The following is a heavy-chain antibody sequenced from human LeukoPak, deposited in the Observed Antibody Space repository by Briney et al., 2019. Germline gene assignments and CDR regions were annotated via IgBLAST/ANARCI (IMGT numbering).Heavy chain of an antibody. D-gene: IGHD3-10*01. CDR3: ARDGRSFRAGTHWYFDL. J-gene: IGHJ2*01. Sequence: GGSLRLSCATSGFTFSRFAFHYVRQAPGKGLEWIADIPHDGDHIYYADSVKGRFFISRDNSNYRVFLQMNMMTTDDTDMCYCARDGRSFRAGTHWYFDLWGRGTRVAVSS. CDR1: GFTFSRFA. CDR2: IPHDGDHI. V-gene: IGHV3-30*04.